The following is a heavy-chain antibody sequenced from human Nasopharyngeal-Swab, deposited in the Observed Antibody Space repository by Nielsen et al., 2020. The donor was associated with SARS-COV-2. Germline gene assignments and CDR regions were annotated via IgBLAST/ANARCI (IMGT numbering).Heavy chain of an antibody. CDR1: GFTFSSYS. CDR3: ARDGVTIFGVVGYYYMDV. Sequence: GESLKISCAASGFTFSSYSMNWVRQAPGKGLEWVSSISSSSSYIYYADSVKGRFTISRDNAKNSLYLQMNSLRAEDTAVYYCARDGVTIFGVVGYYYMDVWGKGTTVTVSS. J-gene: IGHJ6*03. D-gene: IGHD3-3*01. CDR2: ISSSSSYI. V-gene: IGHV3-21*01.